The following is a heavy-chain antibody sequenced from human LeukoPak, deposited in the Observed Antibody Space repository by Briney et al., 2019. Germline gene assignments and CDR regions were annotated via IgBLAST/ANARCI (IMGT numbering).Heavy chain of an antibody. D-gene: IGHD2-2*01. CDR3: AKSTSPLYYYYGMDV. J-gene: IGHJ6*02. V-gene: IGHV3-23*01. CDR2: ISGSGGST. Sequence: GGPLRLSCAASGFTFSNYAMSWVRQAPGKGLEWVSTISGSGGSTYYADSVKGRFTISRDNSKNTLYLQLNSLRAEDTAVYYCAKSTSPLYYYYGMDVWGQGTTVTVSS. CDR1: GFTFSNYA.